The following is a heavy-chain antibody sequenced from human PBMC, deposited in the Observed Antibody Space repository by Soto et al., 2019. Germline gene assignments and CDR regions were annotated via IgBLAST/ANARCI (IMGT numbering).Heavy chain of an antibody. CDR2: ISGSSNTI. CDR3: ARGFDLQYGMDV. Sequence: EVQLVESGGGLIQRGGSLRLSCAASGFTLSTYSLNWVRQAPRKGLEWLSYISGSSNTIYYADSVKGRCTISRDNAKNSLYLQMNSLRDEDTAVYFCARGFDLQYGMDVWGQGTTVTVSS. V-gene: IGHV3-48*02. D-gene: IGHD3-10*01. CDR1: GFTLSTYS. J-gene: IGHJ6*02.